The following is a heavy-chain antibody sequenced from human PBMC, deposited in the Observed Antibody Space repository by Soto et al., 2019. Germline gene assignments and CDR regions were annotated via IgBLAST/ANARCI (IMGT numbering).Heavy chain of an antibody. D-gene: IGHD5-18*01. CDR2: IYYSGST. J-gene: IGHJ6*03. V-gene: IGHV4-59*08. Sequence: SETLSLTCTVSGGSISSYYWSWIRQPPGKGLEWIGYIYYSGSTNYNPSLKSRVTISVDTSKNQLSLKLSSVTAADTAVYYCARWSVRTAMGGWDYYYYYMVVWGKGTTVTVSS. CDR3: ARWSVRTAMGGWDYYYYYMVV. CDR1: GGSISSYY.